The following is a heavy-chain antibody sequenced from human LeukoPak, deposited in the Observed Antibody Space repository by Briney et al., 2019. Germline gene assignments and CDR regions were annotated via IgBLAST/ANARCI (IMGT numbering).Heavy chain of an antibody. CDR1: GYTFTGYY. Sequence: ASVKVSCKASGYTFTGYYTHWVRQAPGQGLEWMGWINPNSGGTNYAQKFQGRVTMTRDTSISTAYMELSRLRSDDTAVYYCARVTGTYLEPYYFDYWGQGTLVTVSS. J-gene: IGHJ4*02. CDR3: ARVTGTYLEPYYFDY. D-gene: IGHD1-20*01. V-gene: IGHV1-2*02. CDR2: INPNSGGT.